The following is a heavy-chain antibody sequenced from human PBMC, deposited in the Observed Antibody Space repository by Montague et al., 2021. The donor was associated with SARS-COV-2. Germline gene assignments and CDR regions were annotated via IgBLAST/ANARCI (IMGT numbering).Heavy chain of an antibody. Sequence: SETLSLTCAVYGGSLSGYYWSWIRQPPGKGLEWIGEINHSGSTNXXPSLKSRVTISPDTSKNQFSLKLSSVTAADTAVYYCARGRRRYNWRDETSYYYGMDVWGQGTTVTVSS. CDR2: INHSGST. CDR3: ARGRRRYNWRDETSYYYGMDV. J-gene: IGHJ6*02. CDR1: GGSLSGYY. V-gene: IGHV4-34*01. D-gene: IGHD1-20*01.